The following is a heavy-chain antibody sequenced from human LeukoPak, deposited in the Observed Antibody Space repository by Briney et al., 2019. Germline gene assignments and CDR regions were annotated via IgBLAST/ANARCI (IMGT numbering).Heavy chain of an antibody. V-gene: IGHV4-34*01. CDR3: ARLKGRAVAGAFDY. CDR1: GGSFSGYY. J-gene: IGHJ4*02. D-gene: IGHD6-19*01. CDR2: INHSGST. Sequence: SETLSLTCAVYGGSFSGYYWSWIRQPPGKGLEWIGEINHSGSTNYNPSLRSRVTISVDTSKNQFSLKLSSVTAADKAVYYCARLKGRAVAGAFDYWGQGTLVTVSS.